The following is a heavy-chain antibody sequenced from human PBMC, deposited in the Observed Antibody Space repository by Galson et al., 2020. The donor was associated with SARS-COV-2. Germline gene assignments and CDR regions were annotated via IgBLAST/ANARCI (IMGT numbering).Heavy chain of an antibody. CDR1: GFTFSSYA. Sequence: GGSLRLSCAASGFTFSSYAMHWVRQAPGKGMEWVAVISYDGSNKYYADSVKGRFTISRDNSKNTLYLQMNSLRAEDTAVYYCARADSTYSSGWYGVWGNFDYWGQGTLVTVSS. V-gene: IGHV3-30*04. CDR2: ISYDGSNK. CDR3: ARADSTYSSGWYGVWGNFDY. J-gene: IGHJ4*02. D-gene: IGHD6-19*01.